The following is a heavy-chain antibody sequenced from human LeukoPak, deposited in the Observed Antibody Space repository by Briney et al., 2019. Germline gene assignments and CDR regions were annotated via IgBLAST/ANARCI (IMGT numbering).Heavy chain of an antibody. CDR3: AMRGDYTGLYIEY. CDR2: MNPNSGNT. Sequence: ASVNVSCKASGYTFTSYDINWVRQATGQGLEWMGWMNPNSGNTGYAQKFQGRVTMTRNTSIRTAYMELSSLRSEDTAVYYCAMRGDYTGLYIEYWGQGTLVTVSS. D-gene: IGHD4-11*01. CDR1: GYTFTSYD. V-gene: IGHV1-8*01. J-gene: IGHJ4*02.